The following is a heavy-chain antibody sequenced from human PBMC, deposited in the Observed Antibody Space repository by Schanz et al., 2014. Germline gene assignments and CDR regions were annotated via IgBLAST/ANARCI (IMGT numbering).Heavy chain of an antibody. V-gene: IGHV3-33*06. CDR3: AKDRWRATVMVDAFDI. J-gene: IGHJ3*02. D-gene: IGHD4-4*01. CDR2: IWFDGNNK. CDR1: GFTFSSYG. Sequence: QVQLVESGGGAVQPGGSLRLSCAASGFTFSSYGMHWVRQAPGKGLEWVAVIWFDGNNKFYADSVKGRFTISGDNSKNTVHLQMNSLRAENTAVYFCAKDRWRATVMVDAFDIWGQGTKVTVSS.